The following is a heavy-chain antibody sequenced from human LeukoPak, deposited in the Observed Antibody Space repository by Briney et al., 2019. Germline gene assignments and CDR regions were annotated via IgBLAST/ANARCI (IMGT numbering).Heavy chain of an antibody. CDR2: INPNSGGT. V-gene: IGHV1-2*06. CDR3: ASAKYYDSSGYLAGCFDY. J-gene: IGHJ4*02. D-gene: IGHD3-22*01. Sequence: ASVKVSXKASGYTFTGYYMHWVRQAPGQGLEWIGRINPNSGGTNYAQKFQGRVTMTRDTSISTAYMELSRLRSDDTAVYYCASAKYYDSSGYLAGCFDYWGQGTLVTVSS. CDR1: GYTFTGYY.